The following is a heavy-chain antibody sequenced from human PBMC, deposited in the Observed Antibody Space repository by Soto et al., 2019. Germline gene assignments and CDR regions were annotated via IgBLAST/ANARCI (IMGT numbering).Heavy chain of an antibody. CDR2: ISGSNGNT. Sequence: QVQLVQSGAEVKKPGASVKVSCKTSGYIFTLYGISWVREAPGQGLEWMGWISGSNGNTNYAQKYKGRVTMSADTSTSTGYMELRSLRSDDTAVYYCARRVGVAPVYDAYDFWGQGTLVTVSS. D-gene: IGHD2-15*01. V-gene: IGHV1-18*01. CDR1: GYIFTLYG. J-gene: IGHJ3*01. CDR3: ARRVGVAPVYDAYDF.